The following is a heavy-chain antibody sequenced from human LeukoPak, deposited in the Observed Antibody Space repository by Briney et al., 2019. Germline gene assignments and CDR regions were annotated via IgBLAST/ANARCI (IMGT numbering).Heavy chain of an antibody. CDR1: GGTFSSYA. J-gene: IGHJ6*02. CDR2: IIPILGIA. D-gene: IGHD6-6*01. V-gene: IGHV1-69*04. CDR3: ARHFSLSIAAPLDV. Sequence: GASVKVSCKASGGTFSSYAIRWVRQAPGQGLEWMGRIIPILGIANYAQKFQGRVTITADKSTSTAYMELSSLRSEDTAVYYCARHFSLSIAAPLDVWGQGTTVTVSS.